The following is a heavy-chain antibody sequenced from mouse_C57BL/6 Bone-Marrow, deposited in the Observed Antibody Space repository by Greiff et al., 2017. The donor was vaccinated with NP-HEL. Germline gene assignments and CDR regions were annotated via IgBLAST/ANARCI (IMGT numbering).Heavy chain of an antibody. V-gene: IGHV5-17*01. CDR3: ARDGSRSPLVDV. CDR2: ISSGSSTI. D-gene: IGHD1-1*01. CDR1: GFTFSDYG. Sequence: EVKLMESGGGLVKPGGSLKLSCAASGFTFSDYGMHWVRQAPEKGLEWVAYISSGSSTIYYADTVKGRFTISRDNAKNTLFLQMTRLRSEDTAMYYCARDGSRSPLVDVWGTGTTVTVSS. J-gene: IGHJ1*03.